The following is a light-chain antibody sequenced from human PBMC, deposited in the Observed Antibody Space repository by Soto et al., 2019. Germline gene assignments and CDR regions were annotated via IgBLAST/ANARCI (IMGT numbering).Light chain of an antibody. CDR1: SSDVGGYNY. Sequence: QSALTQPASVSGSPGQSITFSCTGTSSDVGGYNYVSWYQQHPGKAPKLMIYDVSRRPSGVSNRFSGSKPGNTASLTISGLQAEDEADYYCSSYASTSTPVVFGGGTKLTVL. CDR2: DVS. CDR3: SSYASTSTPVV. J-gene: IGLJ2*01. V-gene: IGLV2-14*03.